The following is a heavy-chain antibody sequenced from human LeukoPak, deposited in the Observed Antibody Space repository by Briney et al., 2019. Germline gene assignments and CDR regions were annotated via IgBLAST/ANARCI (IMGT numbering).Heavy chain of an antibody. CDR1: GASISSSTYY. CDR3: ARHSGSGYYFYFYTMDV. J-gene: IGHJ6*01. D-gene: IGHD2-15*01. Sequence: SETLSLTCTVSGASISSSTYYWGWIRQPPGKGLEWIGCIYETGSTYYKSSLKSRVTISVDTSKDQFSLKLSSVTAADTAVYYCARHSGSGYYFYFYTMDVWGQGATVTVSS. CDR2: IYETGST. V-gene: IGHV4-39*01.